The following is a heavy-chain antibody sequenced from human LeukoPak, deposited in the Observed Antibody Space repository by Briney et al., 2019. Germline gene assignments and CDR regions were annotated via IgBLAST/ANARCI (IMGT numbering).Heavy chain of an antibody. CDR3: ARAPRNSSTMLDY. V-gene: IGHV1-46*01. CDR1: GYTFTSYW. D-gene: IGHD6-13*01. CDR2: INPDGGST. J-gene: IGHJ4*02. Sequence: ASVKVSCKGSGYTFTSYWIQWVRQAPGQGLEWMGLINPDGGSTAYAHRFQGRVTMTRDTSTSTVYMDLGSLRSEDTAMYYCARAPRNSSTMLDYWGQGTLVTVSS.